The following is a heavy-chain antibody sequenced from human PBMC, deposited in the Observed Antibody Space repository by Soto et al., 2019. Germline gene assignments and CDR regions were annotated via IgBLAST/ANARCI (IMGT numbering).Heavy chain of an antibody. J-gene: IGHJ4*02. CDR3: AKEGTRVRGPAY. CDR2: ISGTGGST. D-gene: IGHD3-10*01. V-gene: IGHV3-23*01. Sequence: EVQLLESGGGLVQPGGSLRLSCAASGFTFSNYVLSWVRQAPGKGLEWVSAISGTGGSTYYADSVKGRFTISRDNSKNTLYVQMNSLRVEDTAVDYCAKEGTRVRGPAYWGQGTLVTVSS. CDR1: GFTFSNYV.